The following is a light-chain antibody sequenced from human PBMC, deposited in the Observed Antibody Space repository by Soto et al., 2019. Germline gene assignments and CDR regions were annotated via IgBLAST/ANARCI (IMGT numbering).Light chain of an antibody. CDR3: QQFSSYPLT. J-gene: IGKJ4*01. V-gene: IGKV3-20*01. CDR2: DAS. Sequence: EIVMTQSPATLSVPPGKRATLSCRASQSVSSNLAWYQQKPGQAPRLLIYDASSRATGIPDRFSGGGSGTDFTLTISRLEPEDFAVYYCQQFSSYPLTFGGGTKVDI. CDR1: QSVSSN.